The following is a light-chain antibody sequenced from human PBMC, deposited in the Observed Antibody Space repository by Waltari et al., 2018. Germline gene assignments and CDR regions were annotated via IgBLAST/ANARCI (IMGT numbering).Light chain of an antibody. J-gene: IGKJ1*01. CDR3: QHYVRLPVT. CDR1: QSVGWS. V-gene: IGKV3-20*01. CDR2: GGS. Sequence: EIVLTQSPGTLSLSPGEGATLSCRASQSVGWSLAWYQQKPGQAPRLVISGGSSRATSIPDRFSGSGSGTDFSLTISRLEPEDFAVYYCQHYVRLPVTFGQGTKVEI.